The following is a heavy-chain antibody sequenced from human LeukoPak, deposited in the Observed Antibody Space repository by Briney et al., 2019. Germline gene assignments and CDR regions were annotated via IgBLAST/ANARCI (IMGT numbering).Heavy chain of an antibody. CDR3: AKDKTTYYYYYGMDI. CDR2: ISNDGGNK. Sequence: GGSLRLSCAASRFTFSTYGIHWVRQAPGKGLEWVAVISNDGGNKYYADSVKGRFTISRDNSKNTLYLQMNSLRAEDTAVYYCAKDKTTYYYYYGMDIWGQGTTVTVSS. J-gene: IGHJ6*02. CDR1: RFTFSTYG. D-gene: IGHD4-11*01. V-gene: IGHV3-30*18.